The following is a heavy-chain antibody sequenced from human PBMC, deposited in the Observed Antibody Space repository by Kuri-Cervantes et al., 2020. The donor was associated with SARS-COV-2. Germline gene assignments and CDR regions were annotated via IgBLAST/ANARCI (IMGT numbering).Heavy chain of an antibody. CDR3: AKDPYRSSWYGFDP. V-gene: IGHV3-48*01. Sequence: GESLKISCAASGFTFSSYSMNWVRQAPGKGLEWVSYISSSSSTIYYADSVKGRFTISRDNSKNTLYLQMNSLRADDTAVYYCAKDPYRSSWYGFDPWGQGTQVTVSS. D-gene: IGHD6-13*01. J-gene: IGHJ5*02. CDR2: ISSSSSTI. CDR1: GFTFSSYS.